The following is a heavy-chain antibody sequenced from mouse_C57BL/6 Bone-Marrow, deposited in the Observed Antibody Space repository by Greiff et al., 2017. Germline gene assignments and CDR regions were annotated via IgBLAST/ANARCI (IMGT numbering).Heavy chain of an antibody. J-gene: IGHJ4*01. V-gene: IGHV5-6*01. CDR2: ISSGGSYT. CDR3: ARLTTVVDAMDY. D-gene: IGHD1-1*01. Sequence: EVKLMESGGDLVKPGGSLKLSCAASGFTFSSYGMSWVRQTPDKRLEWVATISSGGSYTYYPDSVKGRFTISRDNAKHTLYLQMSSLKSEDTAMYYCARLTTVVDAMDYWGQGTSVTVSS. CDR1: GFTFSSYG.